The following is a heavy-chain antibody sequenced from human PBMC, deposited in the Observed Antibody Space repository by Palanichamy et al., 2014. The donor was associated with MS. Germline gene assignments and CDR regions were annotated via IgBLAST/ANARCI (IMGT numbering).Heavy chain of an antibody. CDR3: ARVHVLWFGESYYYGMDV. CDR1: GDSVSSNSAA. V-gene: IGHV6-1*01. CDR2: TYYRSKWYN. Sequence: QVQLQQSGPGLVKPSQTLSLTCAISGDSVSSNSAAWNWIRQSPSRGLEWLGRTYYRSKWYNDYAVSVKSRITINPGTSKNQFSLQLNSVTPEDTAVYYCARVHVLWFGESYYYGMDVWGQGTTVTVSS. J-gene: IGHJ6*02. D-gene: IGHD3-10*01.